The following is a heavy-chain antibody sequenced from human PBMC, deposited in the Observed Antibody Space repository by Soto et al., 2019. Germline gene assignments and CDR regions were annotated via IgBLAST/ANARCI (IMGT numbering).Heavy chain of an antibody. Sequence: GGSLRLSCAASGFTFSSYGMHWVRQAPGKGLEWVAVISYDGSNKYYADSVKGRFTISRDNSKNTLYLQMNSLRAEDTAVYYCAKVMQWLRSWPIYYWGQGTLVTVSS. D-gene: IGHD5-12*01. CDR2: ISYDGSNK. V-gene: IGHV3-30*18. J-gene: IGHJ4*02. CDR1: GFTFSSYG. CDR3: AKVMQWLRSWPIYY.